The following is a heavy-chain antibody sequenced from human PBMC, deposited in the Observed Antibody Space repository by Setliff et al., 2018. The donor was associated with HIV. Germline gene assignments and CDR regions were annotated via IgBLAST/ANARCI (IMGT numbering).Heavy chain of an antibody. D-gene: IGHD3-10*01. CDR1: GYTFTGHY. CDR2: INGNSGGT. V-gene: IGHV1-2*06. CDR3: ARKSVEISFGELATPFDF. Sequence: ASVKVSCKASGYTFTGHYMHWVRQAPGQGLEWMGRINGNSGGTKYAEKFQGRVTMTRDTSISTASMELDRLTSDDTAIFYCARKSVEISFGELATPFDFWGQGTAVTVSS. J-gene: IGHJ4*02.